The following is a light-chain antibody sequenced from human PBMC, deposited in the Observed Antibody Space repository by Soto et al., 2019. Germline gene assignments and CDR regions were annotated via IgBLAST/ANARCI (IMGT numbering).Light chain of an antibody. Sequence: EIVLTQSPGTLSLSPGERATLSCRASQTVSSSYLAWYQQKPGQAPRLLIYDASSRATGIPDRFSGSGSETDFTLTISRLEPEDFAVYYCQHYGSSRTFGQGIKVEIK. CDR1: QTVSSSY. CDR3: QHYGSSRT. V-gene: IGKV3-20*01. J-gene: IGKJ1*01. CDR2: DAS.